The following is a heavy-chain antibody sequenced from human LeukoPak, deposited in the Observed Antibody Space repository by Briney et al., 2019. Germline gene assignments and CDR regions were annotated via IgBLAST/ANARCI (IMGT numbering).Heavy chain of an antibody. CDR1: GGTFSSYA. CDR3: ARVFFEDYYGSGSYYNLYFDY. Sequence: ASVKVSCKASGGTFSSYAISWVRQAPGQGLEWMGGIIPIFGTANYAQKFQGRVTITADKSTSTAYMELSSLRSEDTAVYYCARVFFEDYYGSGSYYNLYFDYWGQGTLVPVSS. CDR2: IIPIFGTA. V-gene: IGHV1-69*06. D-gene: IGHD3-10*01. J-gene: IGHJ4*02.